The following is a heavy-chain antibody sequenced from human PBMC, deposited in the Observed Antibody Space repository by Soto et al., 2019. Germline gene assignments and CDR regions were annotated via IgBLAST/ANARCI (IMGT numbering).Heavy chain of an antibody. D-gene: IGHD4-17*01. CDR2: IYSGGST. CDR3: AREAGYGDRFDY. CDR1: GFTVSSKY. V-gene: IGHV3-66*01. Sequence: EVQLVESGGGLVQPGGSLRLSCAASGFTVSSKYMSWVRPAPGKGLEWVSVIYSGGSTYYADSVKGRFTISRDNSKNTLYLQMNSLRAEDTAVYYCAREAGYGDRFDYWGQGTLVTVSS. J-gene: IGHJ4*02.